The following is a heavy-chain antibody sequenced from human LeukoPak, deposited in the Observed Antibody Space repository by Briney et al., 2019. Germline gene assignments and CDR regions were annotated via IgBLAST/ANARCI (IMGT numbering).Heavy chain of an antibody. Sequence: SETLSLTCTVSGGSISSYYWGWIRQPPGKGLECLGNIHYSGSTNYNPSFKSRVTISIDTSRNHFSLRLSSVTAADTAVYYCARDRIDSILYYMDVWGKGTTVTVSS. CDR1: GGSISSYY. CDR3: ARDRIDSILYYMDV. V-gene: IGHV4-59*12. D-gene: IGHD3-3*02. CDR2: IHYSGST. J-gene: IGHJ6*03.